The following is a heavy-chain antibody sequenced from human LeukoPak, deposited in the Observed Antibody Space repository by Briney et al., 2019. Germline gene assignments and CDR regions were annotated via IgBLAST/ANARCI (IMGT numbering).Heavy chain of an antibody. CDR3: ARQVISGAFSKWFDP. CDR1: GGSFSGYY. V-gene: IGHV4-34*01. Sequence: SETLSLTCAVYGGSFSGYYWSWIRQPPGKGLEWIGEINHSGSTNYNPSLKSRVTISVDTSKNQFSLKVTSVTAADTAVYSCARQVISGAFSKWFDPWGRGILVTVSS. J-gene: IGHJ5*02. CDR2: INHSGST. D-gene: IGHD1-26*01.